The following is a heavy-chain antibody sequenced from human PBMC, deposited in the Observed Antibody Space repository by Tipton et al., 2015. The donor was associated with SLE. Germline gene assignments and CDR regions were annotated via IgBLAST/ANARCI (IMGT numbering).Heavy chain of an antibody. Sequence: PGLVKPSETLSLTCTVSGGSISSYYWSWIRQPPGKGLEWIGEISYSGYTNYNPSLKSRVTISVDTSKNQFSLKLSSVTAADTALYYCARQEDTSSSFSVYYFDYWGQGTLVTVSS. J-gene: IGHJ4*02. V-gene: IGHV4-59*08. CDR1: GGSISSYY. CDR3: ARQEDTSSSFSVYYFDY. CDR2: ISYSGYT. D-gene: IGHD6-6*01.